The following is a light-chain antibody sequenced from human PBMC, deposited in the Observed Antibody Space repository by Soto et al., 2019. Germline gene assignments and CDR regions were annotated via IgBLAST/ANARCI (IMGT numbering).Light chain of an antibody. Sequence: EIVLTQSPATLSFSPWERATLSFMAIQSISGYLAWYQQKPGQAPRLLIYDASNRATGIPARFSGSGSETDFTLTISSLEPEDFAVYYCQQRSNWPHSITFGQGTRLEIK. J-gene: IGKJ5*01. V-gene: IGKV3-11*01. CDR2: DAS. CDR3: QQRSNWPHSIT. CDR1: QSISGY.